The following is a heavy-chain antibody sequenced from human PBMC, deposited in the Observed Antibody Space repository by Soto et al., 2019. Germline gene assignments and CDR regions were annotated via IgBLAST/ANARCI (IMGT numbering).Heavy chain of an antibody. Sequence: GGSLRLSCAASGFTFDDYAMHWVRQAPGKGLEWVSGISWNSGSIGYADSVKGRFAISRDNAKNSLYLQMNSLRAEDTALYYCAKGNWFDPWGQGTLVTVSS. CDR2: ISWNSGSI. V-gene: IGHV3-9*01. CDR1: GFTFDDYA. J-gene: IGHJ5*02. CDR3: AKGNWFDP.